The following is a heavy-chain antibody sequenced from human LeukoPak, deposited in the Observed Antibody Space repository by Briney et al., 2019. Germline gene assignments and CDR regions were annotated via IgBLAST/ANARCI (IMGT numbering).Heavy chain of an antibody. CDR1: GFTFSSYA. CDR3: AKDPDYGDYVFDF. CDR2: ISGRGGNT. Sequence: GGSLRLSCAASGFTFSSYAMSWVRQAPGRGLEWVSTISGRGGNTYYANSVKGRFTISRDNSKNTLYLQMNSLRAEDTAVYYCAKDPDYGDYVFDFWGQGTLVTVSS. V-gene: IGHV3-23*01. J-gene: IGHJ4*02. D-gene: IGHD4-17*01.